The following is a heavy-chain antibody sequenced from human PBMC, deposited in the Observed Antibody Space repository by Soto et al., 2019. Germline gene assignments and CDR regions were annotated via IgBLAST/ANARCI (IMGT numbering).Heavy chain of an antibody. CDR3: ARHSVPEESHWCDYDDAFVI. CDR2: IYYSGST. J-gene: IGHJ3*02. CDR1: GGSISSYY. D-gene: IGHD4-17*01. V-gene: IGHV4-59*08. Sequence: QVQLQESGPGLVTPSETLSLTCTVSGGSISSYYWSWIRQPPGKGLEWIGYIYYSGSTNYNPSLKSRVTITVDTSKNQFSLKMSSVTAADTAVYYCARHSVPEESHWCDYDDAFVIWGQGTMVTVSS.